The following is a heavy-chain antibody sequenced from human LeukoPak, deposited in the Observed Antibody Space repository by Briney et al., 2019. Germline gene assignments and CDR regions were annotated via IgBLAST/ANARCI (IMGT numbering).Heavy chain of an antibody. J-gene: IGHJ4*02. CDR2: IKEDGSEE. Sequence: PGGSLRLSCAASGFSFSSYLMRWVRQAPGKGLEWVANIKEDGSEEYYVDSVKGRFTISRDNAKNSLHLQMNSLRAEDTAVYYCAGGAKSPSHYWGQGTLVTVSS. CDR3: AGGAKSPSHY. CDR1: GFSFSSYL. V-gene: IGHV3-7*05.